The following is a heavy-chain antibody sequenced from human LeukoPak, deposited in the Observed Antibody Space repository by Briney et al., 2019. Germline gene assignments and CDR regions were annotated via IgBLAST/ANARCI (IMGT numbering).Heavy chain of an antibody. CDR3: TRGKPETVFDS. V-gene: IGHV4-34*01. Sequence: PSETLSLTCSVYGGSFSGYCWSWIRQPPGKGLEWIGEINHSGSTNYNPSLKTRVTISLDRSKDQFSLKLTSVTAADTAVYYCTRGKPETVFDSWGRGTLVTVSS. CDR1: GGSFSGYC. J-gene: IGHJ4*01. CDR2: INHSGST.